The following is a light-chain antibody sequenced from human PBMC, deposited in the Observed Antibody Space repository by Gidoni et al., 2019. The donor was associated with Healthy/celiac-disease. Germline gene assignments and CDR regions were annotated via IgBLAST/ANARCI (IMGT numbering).Light chain of an antibody. CDR3: QQYDNLQWT. J-gene: IGKJ2*02. CDR1: QDISNY. Sequence: DIQMTQSPSSLSASVGDRVTITCQASQDISNYLNWYQQKPGKAPKLLIYDASNLETGFPSRFSGSGSGTDFTFTISSLQPEDIATYYCQQYDNLQWTFGQGTKLEIK. V-gene: IGKV1-33*01. CDR2: DAS.